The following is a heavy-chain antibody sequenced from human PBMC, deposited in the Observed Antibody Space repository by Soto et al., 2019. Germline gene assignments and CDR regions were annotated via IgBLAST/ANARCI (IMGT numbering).Heavy chain of an antibody. V-gene: IGHV1-46*03. J-gene: IGHJ5*02. CDR3: ARDVVSEMVMTHKHNWFDP. CDR1: GYTFTSYY. D-gene: IGHD2-21*01. Sequence: ASVKVSCKASGYTFTSYYMHWVRQAPGQGLEWMGIINPSGGSTSYAQKFQGRVTMTRGTSTSTVYMELSSLRSEDTAVYYCARDVVSEMVMTHKHNWFDPWGQGTLVTVSS. CDR2: INPSGGST.